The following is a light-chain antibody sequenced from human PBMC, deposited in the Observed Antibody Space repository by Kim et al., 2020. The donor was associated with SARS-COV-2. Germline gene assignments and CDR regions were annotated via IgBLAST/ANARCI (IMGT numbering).Light chain of an antibody. CDR2: DTY. Sequence: QMVTISCSGSISTIGNNYVSWYQQLPGTAPKLLIYDTYKRPSGISDRFSGSKSGTSATLEIAGLQTGDEAVYYCGSWDSSLNTGQVFGGGTQLTVL. V-gene: IGLV1-51*01. CDR1: ISTIGNNY. J-gene: IGLJ2*01. CDR3: GSWDSSLNTGQV.